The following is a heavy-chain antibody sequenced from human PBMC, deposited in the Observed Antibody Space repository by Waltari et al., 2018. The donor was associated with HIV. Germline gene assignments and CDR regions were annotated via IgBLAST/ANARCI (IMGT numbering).Heavy chain of an antibody. V-gene: IGHV1-2*02. CDR3: ARVPQGRLGELSTYYFDY. CDR2: INPNSGGT. CDR1: GYTFSDNY. J-gene: IGHJ4*02. Sequence: QVQLVQSGAVVKKPGASVTVACKTSGYTFSDNYIHWLAQAPGQGPEWMGWINPNSGGTNYAQRFQDRVTLTRDTHISTVFMDLSRLASDDTAVYYCARVPQGRLGELSTYYFDYWGQGSLVIVSS. D-gene: IGHD3-16*01.